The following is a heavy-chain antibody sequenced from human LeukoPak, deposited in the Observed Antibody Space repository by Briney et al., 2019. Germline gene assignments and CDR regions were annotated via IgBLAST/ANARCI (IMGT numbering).Heavy chain of an antibody. CDR3: AKDGPWYSSSWNNYYGMDV. CDR1: GFTFSSYA. CDR2: ISGSGGST. D-gene: IGHD6-13*01. Sequence: PGGSLRLSCAASGFTFSSYAMSWVRQAPGKGLEWVSAISGSGGSTYYADSVKGRFTISRDNSKNTLYLQMNSLRADDTAVYYCAKDGPWYSSSWNNYYGMDVWGQGTTVTVSS. V-gene: IGHV3-23*01. J-gene: IGHJ6*02.